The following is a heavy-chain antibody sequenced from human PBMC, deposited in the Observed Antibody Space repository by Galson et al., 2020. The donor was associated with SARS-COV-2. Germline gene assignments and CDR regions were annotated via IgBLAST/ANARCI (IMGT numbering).Heavy chain of an antibody. J-gene: IGHJ4*02. CDR2: IYSKADGGTT. D-gene: IGHD3-22*01. CDR3: TVDHDKSGYYDGRIAS. CDR1: GFTFSNAW. V-gene: IGHV3-15*01. Sequence: GESLKISCADSGFTFSNAWMSWVRQVPGRGLEWVGRIYSKADGGTTDYTTPVKGRVSISRDDSKNTVYLQMDSLKTEDTAVYYCTVDHDKSGYYDGRIASWGQGTLVTV.